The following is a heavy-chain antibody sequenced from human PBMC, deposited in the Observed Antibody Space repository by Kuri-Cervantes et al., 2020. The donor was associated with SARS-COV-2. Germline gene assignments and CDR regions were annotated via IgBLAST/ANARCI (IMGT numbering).Heavy chain of an antibody. Sequence: GGSLRLSCAASGFTFSSYWMSWVRQAPGKGLEWVANIKQDGSEKYYVDSVKGRLTISRDNAKNSLYLQMNSLRAEDTAVYYCARVRYYYDRSGSHRHMDVWGKGTTVTVSS. CDR1: GFTFSSYW. J-gene: IGHJ6*03. V-gene: IGHV3-7*03. D-gene: IGHD3-22*01. CDR3: ARVRYYYDRSGSHRHMDV. CDR2: IKQDGSEK.